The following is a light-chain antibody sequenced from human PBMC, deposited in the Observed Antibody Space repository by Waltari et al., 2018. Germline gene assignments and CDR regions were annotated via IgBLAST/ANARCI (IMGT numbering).Light chain of an antibody. V-gene: IGLV3-27*01. CDR3: YSAADNSLV. Sequence: RGFQQNPGQAPLVVIYKDSERPSGIPERFSGSSSGTTVTLTVSGAQVDDEADYYCYSAADNSLVFGGGTKLTVL. J-gene: IGLJ2*01. CDR2: KDS.